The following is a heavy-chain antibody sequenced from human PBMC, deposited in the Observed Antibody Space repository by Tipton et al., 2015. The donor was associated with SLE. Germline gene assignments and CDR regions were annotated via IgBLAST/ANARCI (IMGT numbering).Heavy chain of an antibody. D-gene: IGHD1-26*01. V-gene: IGHV4-59*02. Sequence: LRLSCTVSGGSVSNYYWSWIRQPPGKGLEWIGYIYYSGTTNYNPSLKSRVTISVDTSKNQFSLKVNSLTAADTAVYYCARTLGAIAHTVYDAFDIWGQGKMVTVSS. CDR2: IYYSGTT. CDR1: GGSVSNYY. CDR3: ARTLGAIAHTVYDAFDI. J-gene: IGHJ3*02.